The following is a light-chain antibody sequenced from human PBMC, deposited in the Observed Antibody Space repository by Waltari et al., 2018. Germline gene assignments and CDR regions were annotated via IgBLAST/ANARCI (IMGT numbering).Light chain of an antibody. CDR3: QTWDTGTP. V-gene: IGLV4-69*01. Sequence: QPVLTQSPSASASLGASVKITCTLHSGSITYALARHQEHPQKGPRFLMKVNSDGRHNKGDGIPDRFSGSSSGAERYLIISSLQSEDEADYYCQTWDTGTPFGGGTKLTVL. CDR1: SGSITYA. J-gene: IGLJ2*01. CDR2: VNSDGRH.